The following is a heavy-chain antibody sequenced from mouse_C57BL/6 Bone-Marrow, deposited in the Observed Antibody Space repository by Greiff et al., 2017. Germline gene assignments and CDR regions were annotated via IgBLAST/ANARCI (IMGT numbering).Heavy chain of an antibody. J-gene: IGHJ1*03. CDR2: INPNYGTT. D-gene: IGHD1-1*01. CDR3: AKGYGSSFYWYFDV. Sequence: EVQVVESGPELVKPGASVKISCKASGYSFTDYNMNWVKQSNGKSLEWIGVINPNYGTTSYNQKFKGKATLTVDQSSSTAYMQLNSLTSEDSAVYYCAKGYGSSFYWYFDVWGTGTTVTVSS. CDR1: GYSFTDYN. V-gene: IGHV1-39*01.